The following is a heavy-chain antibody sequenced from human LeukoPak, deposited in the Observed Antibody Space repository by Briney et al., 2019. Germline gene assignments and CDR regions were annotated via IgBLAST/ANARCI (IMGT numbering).Heavy chain of an antibody. CDR2: IYDSGST. CDR1: GGSISSSSYY. J-gene: IGHJ6*02. D-gene: IGHD6-13*01. Sequence: SETLSLTCTVSGGSISSSSYYWGWIRQPPGKGLEWIGYIYDSGSTSYNPSLMSRVTISVDTSKNHFSLNLSSVTAADTAVYYCARKENIAAAGSVLAYHGMDVWGQGTTVTVSS. V-gene: IGHV4-61*03. CDR3: ARKENIAAAGSVLAYHGMDV.